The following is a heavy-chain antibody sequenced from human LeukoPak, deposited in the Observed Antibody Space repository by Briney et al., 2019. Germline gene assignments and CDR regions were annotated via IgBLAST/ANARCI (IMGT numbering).Heavy chain of an antibody. V-gene: IGHV3-30*03. Sequence: PGGSLRLSCAASGFTFSSYGMHWVRQAPGKGLEWVAVISYDGSNKYYADSVKGRFTISRDNSKNTLYLRMNSLRAEDTAVYYCARSRGDFWGQGTLVTVSS. CDR2: ISYDGSNK. CDR3: ARSRGDF. CDR1: GFTFSSYG. J-gene: IGHJ4*02.